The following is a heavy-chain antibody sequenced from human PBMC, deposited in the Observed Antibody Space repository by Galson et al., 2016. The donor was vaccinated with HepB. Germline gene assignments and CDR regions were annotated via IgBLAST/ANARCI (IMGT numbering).Heavy chain of an antibody. CDR2: SSASGETT. CDR3: LKGAYDSSGSYSYYYYGMDL. J-gene: IGHJ6*02. D-gene: IGHD3-22*01. Sequence: SLRLSCAASEFIFINYAMSWVRQAPGKGLEWVSVSSASGETTYYAEYVKGRFIISRDNSKNTMYLQMNSLGAEDTAVYYCLKGAYDSSGSYSYYYYGMDLWGQGTTVIVSS. V-gene: IGHV3-23*01. CDR1: EFIFINYA.